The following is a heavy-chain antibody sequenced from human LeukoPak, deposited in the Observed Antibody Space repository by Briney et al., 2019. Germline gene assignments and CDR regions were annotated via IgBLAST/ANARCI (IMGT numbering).Heavy chain of an antibody. D-gene: IGHD3-10*01. CDR3: AKDPYYYGSGGAFDI. J-gene: IGHJ3*02. V-gene: IGHV3-23*01. CDR1: GFTFSSYG. CDR2: ISGSGGST. Sequence: GGTLRLSCAASGFTFSSYGMSWVRQAPGKGLEWVSAISGSGGSTYYADSVRGRFTISRDNSKNTLYLQMNSLRAEDTAVYYCAKDPYYYGSGGAFDIWGQGTMVTVSS.